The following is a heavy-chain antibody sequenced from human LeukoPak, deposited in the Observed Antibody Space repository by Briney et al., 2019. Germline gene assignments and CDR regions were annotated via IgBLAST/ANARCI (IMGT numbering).Heavy chain of an antibody. J-gene: IGHJ6*03. Sequence: SETLSLTCIVSGGSIGTYYWSWIRQSPGKGLEWIGYIYVTGSTRYNPYLQSRVTISVDTSRNQFFPKMSSVTAADTAVYYCARHIGGGIEDMDVWGTGTKVTVSS. CDR1: GGSIGTYY. V-gene: IGHV4-59*08. CDR2: IYVTGST. CDR3: ARHIGGGIEDMDV. D-gene: IGHD3-16*02.